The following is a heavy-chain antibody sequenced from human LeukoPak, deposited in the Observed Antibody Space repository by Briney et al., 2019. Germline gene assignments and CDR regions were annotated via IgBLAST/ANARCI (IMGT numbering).Heavy chain of an antibody. J-gene: IGHJ4*02. Sequence: PGGSLRLSCVASGFTFSSDALSWVRQPPGKGLEWVSVISGSGASTYYADSVKGRFTISRDNSKNTLYLQMNSLRAEDTAVYYCAKGFLEWLYYFDYWGQGTLVTVSS. CDR2: ISGSGAST. CDR1: GFTFSSDA. CDR3: AKGFLEWLYYFDY. V-gene: IGHV3-23*01. D-gene: IGHD3-3*01.